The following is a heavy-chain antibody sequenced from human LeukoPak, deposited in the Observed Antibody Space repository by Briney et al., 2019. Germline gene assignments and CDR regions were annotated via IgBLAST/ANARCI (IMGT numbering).Heavy chain of an antibody. D-gene: IGHD6-13*01. V-gene: IGHV3-30*02. CDR3: AKPLPGIAAAYFDY. J-gene: IGHJ4*02. CDR1: GFTFSSYG. Sequence: GGSLRLSCAASGFTFSSYGMHWVRQAPGKGLEWVAFIRYDGSTKYFADSVKGRFTISRDNSKNTLYVQMDSLRAEDTAVYHCAKPLPGIAAAYFDYWGQGTLVTVSS. CDR2: IRYDGSTK.